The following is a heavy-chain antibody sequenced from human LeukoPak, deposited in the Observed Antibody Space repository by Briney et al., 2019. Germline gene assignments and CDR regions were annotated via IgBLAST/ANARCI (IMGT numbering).Heavy chain of an antibody. CDR2: IRSKAYGGTT. D-gene: IGHD5-12*01. CDR3: TGVGGMGVATKKGGNY. J-gene: IGHJ4*02. V-gene: IGHV3-49*04. Sequence: GGSLRLSCTASGFTFGDYAMSWVRQAPGKGLEWVGFIRSKAYGGTTEYAASVKGRFTISRDHSKSIAYLQMNSLKTEDTAVYYGTGVGGMGVATKKGGNYWGQGTLVTVSS. CDR1: GFTFGDYA.